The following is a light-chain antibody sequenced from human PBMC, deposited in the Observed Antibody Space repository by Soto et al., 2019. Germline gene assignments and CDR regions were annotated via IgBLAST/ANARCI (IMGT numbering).Light chain of an antibody. CDR2: EVS. CDR3: CSYAGGSTYV. V-gene: IGLV2-23*02. J-gene: IGLJ1*01. CDR1: SSDVGSYSL. Sequence: QSVLTQPASVSGSPGQSITISCTGSSSDVGSYSLVSWYQHHPGKAPELMIYEVSKRPSGVSNRFSGSKSGNTASLTISGLQAEDEADYYCCSYAGGSTYVFGSGTKAT.